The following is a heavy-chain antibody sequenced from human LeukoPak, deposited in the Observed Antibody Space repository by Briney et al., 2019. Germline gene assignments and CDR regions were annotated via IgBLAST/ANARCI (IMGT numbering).Heavy chain of an antibody. J-gene: IGHJ2*01. V-gene: IGHV3-48*02. CDR1: GFTFSNYS. D-gene: IGHD2-15*01. Sequence: GGSLRLSCAASGFTFSNYSMNWVRQAPGKGLEWVSYISSSSSTIYYADSVKGRFTISRDNAKNSLYLQMNSLRDEDTAVYYCAGRKGGTNWYFDLWGRGTLVTVSS. CDR2: ISSSSSTI. CDR3: AGRKGGTNWYFDL.